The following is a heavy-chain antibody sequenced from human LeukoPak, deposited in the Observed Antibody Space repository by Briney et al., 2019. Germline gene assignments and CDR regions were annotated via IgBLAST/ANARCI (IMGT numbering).Heavy chain of an antibody. CDR1: GFTFNSYS. D-gene: IGHD6-19*01. V-gene: IGHV3-21*01. CDR2: ISSSSSYI. CDR3: ARDPSSGWYLKGRFDP. Sequence: PGGSLRLSCAPSGFTFNSYSMNWVRQAPGKGLEWVSSISSSSSYIYYADSVKDRSTISRDNAKHSLYLQINSLTAKHTAISYWARDPSSGWYLKGRFDPWGEGTLV. J-gene: IGHJ5*02.